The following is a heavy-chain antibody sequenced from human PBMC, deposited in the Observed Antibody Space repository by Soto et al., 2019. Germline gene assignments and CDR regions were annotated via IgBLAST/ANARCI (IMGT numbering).Heavy chain of an antibody. CDR3: ARGLPWQVAPPYYFYGMDV. D-gene: IGHD6-19*01. CDR1: GYTFSNYD. J-gene: IGHJ6*02. CDR2: MNHNSGNT. Sequence: VQLVQSGAEVKKSGASVKVSCKASGYTFSNYDVNWVRQATGQGLEWMGWMNHNSGNTGYAQKFQGRVTMTRDTSISTAYMELSSLRSDDTAVYYCARGLPWQVAPPYYFYGMDVWGQGTTVTVSS. V-gene: IGHV1-8*01.